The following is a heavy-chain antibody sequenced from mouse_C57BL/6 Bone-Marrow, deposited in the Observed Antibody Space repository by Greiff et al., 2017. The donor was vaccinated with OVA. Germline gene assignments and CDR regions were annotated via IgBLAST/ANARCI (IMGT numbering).Heavy chain of an antibody. V-gene: IGHV1-64*01. CDR3: ARETGYYAMDY. D-gene: IGHD4-1*01. CDR1: GYTFTSYW. J-gene: IGHJ4*01. Sequence: VQLQQSGAELVKPGASVKLSCKASGYTFTSYWMHWVKQRPGQGLEWIGMIHPNSGSTNYNEKFKSKATLTVDKSSSTAYMQLSSLTSEDSAVYYCARETGYYAMDYWGQGTSVTVSS. CDR2: IHPNSGST.